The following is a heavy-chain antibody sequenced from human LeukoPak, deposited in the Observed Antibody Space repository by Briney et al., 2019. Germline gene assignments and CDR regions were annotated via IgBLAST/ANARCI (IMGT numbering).Heavy chain of an antibody. Sequence: PGGSLRLSCVASGFTVSRSYMSWVRQAPGKGLEWVSVIYRGESTHYADSVQGRFTISRDNSKNTVYLQMNNLRVEDTAVYYCARLRALSYYDSSGGLYYFEYWGQGTLVTVSS. D-gene: IGHD3-22*01. CDR2: IYRGEST. V-gene: IGHV3-53*01. J-gene: IGHJ4*02. CDR3: ARLRALSYYDSSGGLYYFEY. CDR1: GFTVSRSY.